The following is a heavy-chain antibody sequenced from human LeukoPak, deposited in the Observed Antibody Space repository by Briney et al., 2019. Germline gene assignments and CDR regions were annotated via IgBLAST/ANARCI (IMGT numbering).Heavy chain of an antibody. CDR3: AREGTVWFDP. V-gene: IGHV3-23*01. Sequence: GGSLRLSCGASGFTFSNSAMHWVRQAPGKGPEWVAGISGSGDVKSYADSVTGRFTISRDNSKNTLYLQMDSLRAEDTAVYYCAREGTVWFDPWGQGTLVTVSS. CDR1: GFTFSNSA. J-gene: IGHJ5*02. CDR2: ISGSGDVK.